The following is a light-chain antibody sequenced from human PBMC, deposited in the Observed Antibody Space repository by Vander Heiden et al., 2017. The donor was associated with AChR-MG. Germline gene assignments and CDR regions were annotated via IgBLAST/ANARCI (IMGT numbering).Light chain of an antibody. CDR1: SSNIGAGYD. CDR3: QSYDSSLRGV. J-gene: IGLJ2*01. V-gene: IGLV1-40*01. Sequence: QSVLTQPPSVSGAPGQRVTISCTGSSSNIGAGYDVHWYQQPPGTAPKLLIYGNSKRPSGVPDRFSGSKSGTSASLAITGLQAEDEADYYCQSYDSSLRGVFGGGTKLTVL. CDR2: GNS.